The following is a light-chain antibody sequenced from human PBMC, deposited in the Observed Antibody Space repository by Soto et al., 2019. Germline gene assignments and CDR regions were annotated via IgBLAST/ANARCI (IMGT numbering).Light chain of an antibody. CDR1: QSLLHSNGYNY. CDR2: LGS. Sequence: DIVMTQSPLSLPVTPGEPASISWRSSQSLLHSNGYNYLDWYLQKPGQSPQLLIYLGSYRASGVPDRFSGSGSGTDFTLTISRVEAEDVGVYFCMQALQTPAFGQGTRLEIK. V-gene: IGKV2-28*01. CDR3: MQALQTPA. J-gene: IGKJ5*01.